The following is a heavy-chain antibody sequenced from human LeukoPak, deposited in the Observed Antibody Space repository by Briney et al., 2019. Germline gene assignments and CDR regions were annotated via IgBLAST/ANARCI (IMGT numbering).Heavy chain of an antibody. Sequence: GASLKISCKGSGYRFTSYWIAWVRQMPGKGLEWMGIIYPGDSDTRYSPSFQGQVTISADKSISTAYLQWSSLKASDTAMYYCARRSYYDSSGYPNYWGQGTLVTVSS. D-gene: IGHD3-22*01. J-gene: IGHJ4*02. CDR1: GYRFTSYW. CDR3: ARRSYYDSSGYPNY. V-gene: IGHV5-51*01. CDR2: IYPGDSDT.